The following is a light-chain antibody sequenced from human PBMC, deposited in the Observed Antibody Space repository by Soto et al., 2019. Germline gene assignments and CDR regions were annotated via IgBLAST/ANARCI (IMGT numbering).Light chain of an antibody. V-gene: IGKV1-39*01. CDR3: QQSSTIPWT. CDR2: SAS. Sequence: DIQMTQSPSSLSASVGDSVTITCRTSQHVDRYLSWYQQIPGRAPKLLIYSASSLVSGVPPRFRGSASGTEFTRSNSSLQREDFATYFGQQSSTIPWTFGQGTKVEMK. CDR1: QHVDRY. J-gene: IGKJ1*01.